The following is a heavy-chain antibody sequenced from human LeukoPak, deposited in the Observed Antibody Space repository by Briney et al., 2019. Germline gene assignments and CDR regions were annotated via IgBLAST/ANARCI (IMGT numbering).Heavy chain of an antibody. CDR1: GGTFTSYA. Sequence: ASVKLSCKSSGGTFTSYAISWVRHAPGQGLELMGGIIPIFGTANYAQKFQGRVTITADESTSTAYMELSSLRSEDTAVYYCAVFPRGGSSLYYYHYYMDVWGKGTTVTVSS. CDR2: IIPIFGTA. V-gene: IGHV1-69*01. D-gene: IGHD1-26*01. J-gene: IGHJ6*03. CDR3: AVFPRGGSSLYYYHYYMDV.